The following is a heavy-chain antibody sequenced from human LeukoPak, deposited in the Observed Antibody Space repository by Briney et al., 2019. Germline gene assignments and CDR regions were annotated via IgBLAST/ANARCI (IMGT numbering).Heavy chain of an antibody. Sequence: ASVKVSCKASGYTFTGYYMHWVRQAPGQGLEWMGWINPNSGGTNYAQKFQGRVTMTRDTPISTAYMELSRLRSDDTAVYYCARPSIAAETWFDPWGQGNLVTVSS. CDR2: INPNSGGT. V-gene: IGHV1-2*02. CDR3: ARPSIAAETWFDP. J-gene: IGHJ5*02. D-gene: IGHD6-13*01. CDR1: GYTFTGYY.